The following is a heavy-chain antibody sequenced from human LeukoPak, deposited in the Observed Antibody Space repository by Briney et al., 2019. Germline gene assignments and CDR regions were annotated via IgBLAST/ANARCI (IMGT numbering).Heavy chain of an antibody. V-gene: IGHV3-7*03. Sequence: GGSLRLSCAASGFTFRNYWMSWVRQAPGTGLEWVANIKQDGSDRNYVTSVRGRFTISRDNAESSLYLQMNSLRAEDTAVYYCVRNLAVAGTCFDSWGQGALVTVSS. CDR2: IKQDGSDR. CDR1: GFTFRNYW. D-gene: IGHD6-19*01. J-gene: IGHJ4*02. CDR3: VRNLAVAGTCFDS.